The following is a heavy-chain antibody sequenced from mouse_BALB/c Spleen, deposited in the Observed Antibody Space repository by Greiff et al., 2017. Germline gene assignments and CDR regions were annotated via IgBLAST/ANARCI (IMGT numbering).Heavy chain of an antibody. V-gene: IGHV5-6*01. J-gene: IGHJ2*01. Sequence: EVQGVESGGDLVKPGGSLKLSCAASGFTFSSYGMSWVRQTPDKRLEWVATISSGGSYTYYPDSVKGRFTISRDNAKNTLYLQMSSLKSEDTAMYYCARRGDFYYRSFDYWGQGTTLTVSS. D-gene: IGHD2-14*01. CDR2: ISSGGSYT. CDR1: GFTFSSYG. CDR3: ARRGDFYYRSFDY.